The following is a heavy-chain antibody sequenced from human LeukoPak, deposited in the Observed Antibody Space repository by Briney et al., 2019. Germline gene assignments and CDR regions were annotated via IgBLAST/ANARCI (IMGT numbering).Heavy chain of an antibody. D-gene: IGHD6-19*01. CDR3: ARVPKWGYSSGWYPKMDY. CDR1: GYTFTSYD. CDR2: MNPNSGNT. Sequence: ASVKVSCKASGYTFTSYDINWVRQATGQGLEWMGWMNPNSGNTGYAQKFQGRVTMTRNTSISTAYMELSSLRSEDTAVYYCARVPKWGYSSGWYPKMDYWGQGTLVTVSS. V-gene: IGHV1-8*01. J-gene: IGHJ4*02.